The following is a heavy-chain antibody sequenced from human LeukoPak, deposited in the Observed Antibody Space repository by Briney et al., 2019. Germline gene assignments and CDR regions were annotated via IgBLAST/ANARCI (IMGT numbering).Heavy chain of an antibody. CDR2: IYYSGST. Sequence: SETLSLTCTVSGGSISSSSYYWGWIRQPPGKGLEWIGSIYYSGSTYYNPSLKSRVTISVDTSKNQFSLKLSSVTAADTAVYYCARDRGIWVRSDAFDIWGQGTMVTVSS. CDR1: GGSISSSSYY. CDR3: ARDRGIWVRSDAFDI. D-gene: IGHD3-10*01. J-gene: IGHJ3*02. V-gene: IGHV4-39*07.